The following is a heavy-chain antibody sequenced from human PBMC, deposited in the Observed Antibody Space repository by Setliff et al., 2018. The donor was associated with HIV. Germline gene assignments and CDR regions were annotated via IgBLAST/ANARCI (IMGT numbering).Heavy chain of an antibody. CDR3: ARSFTYNFWSGLAGDAFDI. CDR1: GGSISSYY. J-gene: IGHJ3*02. V-gene: IGHV4-4*07. D-gene: IGHD3-3*01. CDR2: IYTSGGT. Sequence: SETLSLTCTVSGGSISSYYWSWIRQPAGKGLEWIGRIYTSGGTNYNPSLKSRVTMSVDTSKNQFSLKLSSVTAADTAVYYCARSFTYNFWSGLAGDAFDIWGQGTMVTVSS.